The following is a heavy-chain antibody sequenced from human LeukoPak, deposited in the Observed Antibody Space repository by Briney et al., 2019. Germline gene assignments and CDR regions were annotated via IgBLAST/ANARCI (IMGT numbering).Heavy chain of an antibody. D-gene: IGHD3-22*01. J-gene: IGHJ4*02. V-gene: IGHV4-59*01. CDR3: ATGYYEPFEK. CDR2: ISDTGTT. Sequence: SETLSLTCTVSGGSISSYYWKWIRQPPGKGPEWIGCISDTGTTKYNPAFKSRVTISVDTSKNQFSLKLTSVTAAETAVYFCATGYYEPFEKWGQGTLVSVSS. CDR1: GGSISSYY.